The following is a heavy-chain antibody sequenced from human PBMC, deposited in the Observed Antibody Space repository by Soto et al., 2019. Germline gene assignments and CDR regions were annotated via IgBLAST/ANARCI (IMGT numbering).Heavy chain of an antibody. Sequence: SGPTLVNPTHPLTLTCSFSGFSLSTGGRGVGWIRQPPGKALEWLALIYWNDDERYSPSLKNRLTITKDTSKNQVVLTLTNMNPVHTATYYCAHRGYGNYPRDNWFDPCGQGTLVTVSS. CDR1: GFSLSTGGRG. CDR2: IYWNDDE. CDR3: AHRGYGNYPRDNWFDP. J-gene: IGHJ5*02. V-gene: IGHV2-5*01. D-gene: IGHD4-17*01.